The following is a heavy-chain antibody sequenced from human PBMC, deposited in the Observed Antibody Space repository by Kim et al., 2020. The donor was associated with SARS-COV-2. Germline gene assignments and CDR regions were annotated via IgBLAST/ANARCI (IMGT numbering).Heavy chain of an antibody. CDR1: GFTFSSYT. CDR2: ISYDGSNK. D-gene: IGHD1-26*01. Sequence: GGSLRLSCAASGFTFSSYTMHWVRQAPGKGLEWVAVISYDGSNKYYAESVKGRFTISRDNSKHTVYLQMNSLRAEDTAVYYCARTSSGSYFGWFDPWGQGTLVSVSS. V-gene: IGHV3-30-3*01. J-gene: IGHJ5*02. CDR3: ARTSSGSYFGWFDP.